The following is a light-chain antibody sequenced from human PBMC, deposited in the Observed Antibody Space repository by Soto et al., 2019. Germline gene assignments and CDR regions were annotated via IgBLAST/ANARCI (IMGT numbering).Light chain of an antibody. CDR3: QKHGTSPIN. CDR2: GAS. V-gene: IGKV3-20*01. Sequence: EIVMTQSPDTLSLSPGETSTLSCRASQTVIHNYLAWHQQKPGQTPRLLVYGASSRATGIPDRFSGSGSGTDFTLTISRLEPEDFAVYYCQKHGTSPINFGQGKRREIK. J-gene: IGKJ5*01. CDR1: QTVIHNY.